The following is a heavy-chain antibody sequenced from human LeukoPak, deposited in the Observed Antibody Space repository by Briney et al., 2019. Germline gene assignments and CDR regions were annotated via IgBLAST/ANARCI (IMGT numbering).Heavy chain of an antibody. CDR1: GYTFTSYG. D-gene: IGHD6-19*01. Sequence: ASVKVSCKASGYTFTSYGISWVRQAPGQGLEWMGWISAYNGNTNYAQKLQGRVTMTTDTSTSTAYMELRGLRSDDTAVYYCARDPPYSSGWQGKFDYWGQGTLVTVSS. CDR3: ARDPPYSSGWQGKFDY. V-gene: IGHV1-18*01. J-gene: IGHJ4*02. CDR2: ISAYNGNT.